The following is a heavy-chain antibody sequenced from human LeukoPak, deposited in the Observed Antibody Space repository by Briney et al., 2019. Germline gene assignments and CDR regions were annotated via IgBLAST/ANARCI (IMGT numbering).Heavy chain of an antibody. CDR2: ISGSRDGT. V-gene: IGHV3-23*01. Sequence: PGGSLRLSCAASGFTFSSYAMSWVRQAPGKGLEWVSAISGSRDGTYYADSVKGRFTISRDNAKNTLYLQMNSLRAEDTAVYYCARDYNVRQYYYYYMDVWGKGTTVTVSS. J-gene: IGHJ6*03. CDR1: GFTFSSYA. CDR3: ARDYNVRQYYYYYMDV. D-gene: IGHD5-24*01.